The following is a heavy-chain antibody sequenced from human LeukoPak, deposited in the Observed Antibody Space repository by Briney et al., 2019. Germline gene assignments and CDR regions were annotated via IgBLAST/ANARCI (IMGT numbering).Heavy chain of an antibody. D-gene: IGHD3-10*01. CDR1: GYTFTNYH. V-gene: IGHV1-2*02. CDR2: INPNSGGT. Sequence: ASVKVSCKASGYTFTNYHMNWVRQAPGQGLEWMGWINPNSGGTYFAQKFEDRVTLTRDTSTNTGYMEMRSLTSDDTAAYYCAKSQYSFASGSSRPLFDYWGQGTLVTVSS. J-gene: IGHJ4*02. CDR3: AKSQYSFASGSSRPLFDY.